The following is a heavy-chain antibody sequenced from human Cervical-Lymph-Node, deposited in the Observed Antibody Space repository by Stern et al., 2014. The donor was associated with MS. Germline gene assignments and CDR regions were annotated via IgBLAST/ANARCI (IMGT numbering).Heavy chain of an antibody. CDR1: GSTFSTSW. J-gene: IGHJ5*01. V-gene: IGHV3-7*01. CDR2: IKRAGSER. CDR3: TRFLQSGWSDLFDS. Sequence: VQLGESGGGLVQPGGSQRLSCVASGSTFSTSWMSWVRQATGKGLEWGANIKRAGSERNYLDSVKGRFTISRDNAKSSLYLEMNSLRAEDTAVYYCTRFLQSGWSDLFDSWGRGTLVTVSS. D-gene: IGHD6-19*01.